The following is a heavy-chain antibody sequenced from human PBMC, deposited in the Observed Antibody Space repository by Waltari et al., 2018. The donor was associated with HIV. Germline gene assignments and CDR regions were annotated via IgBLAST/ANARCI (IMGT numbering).Heavy chain of an antibody. D-gene: IGHD4-4*01. CDR1: GYSFTSYW. V-gene: IGHV5-51*01. CDR3: ARQDSNYGGYYYYYGMDV. Sequence: EVQLVQSGAEVKKPGESLKISCKGSGYSFTSYWIGWVRQMPGKGLEWMGIIYPGDSYTRYSPSFQGQVTISADKSISTAYLQWSSLKASDTAMYYCARQDSNYGGYYYYYGMDVWGQGTTVTVSS. J-gene: IGHJ6*02. CDR2: IYPGDSYT.